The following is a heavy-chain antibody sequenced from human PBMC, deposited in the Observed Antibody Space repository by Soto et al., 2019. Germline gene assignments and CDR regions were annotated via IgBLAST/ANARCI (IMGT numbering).Heavy chain of an antibody. CDR3: ARHLTYCSAGSCYSDFPYYGMDV. V-gene: IGHV4-39*01. CDR2: IYYSGST. CDR1: GDSISSGGYY. D-gene: IGHD2-15*01. J-gene: IGHJ6*02. Sequence: SETLSLTCTVSGDSISSGGYYWSWIRQHPGKGLEWIGYIYYSGSTYYNPSLKSRVTISVDTSKNQFSLKLSSVTAADTAVYYCARHLTYCSAGSCYSDFPYYGMDVWGQGTTVTVSS.